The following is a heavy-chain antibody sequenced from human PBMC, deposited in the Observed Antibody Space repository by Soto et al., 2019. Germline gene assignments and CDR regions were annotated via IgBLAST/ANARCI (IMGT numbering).Heavy chain of an antibody. V-gene: IGHV3-23*01. J-gene: IGHJ4*02. CDR3: AKDTYFRDSSGYYVFDY. D-gene: IGHD3-22*01. Sequence: GGSLRLSCAASGFTFNSYAMSWVRQAPGKGLEWVSATSGGAETTYYADSVKGRFTTSRDNSDDTLYLQMNSLRPEDTAVYHCAKDTYFRDSSGYYVFDYWGQGTLVTVSS. CDR1: GFTFNSYA. CDR2: TSGGAETT.